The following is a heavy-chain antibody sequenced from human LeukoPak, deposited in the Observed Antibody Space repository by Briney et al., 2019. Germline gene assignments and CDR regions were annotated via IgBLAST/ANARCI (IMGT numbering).Heavy chain of an antibody. J-gene: IGHJ4*01. CDR1: GFSFSSYA. CDR2: ISGSGGCT. D-gene: IGHD1-20*01. V-gene: IGHV3-23*01. CDR3: AKDRLYNAY. Sequence: PGGSLLLSCAACGFSFSSYAMIGVGQAPGRGLVWVSAISGSGGCTYYADSVKGRFIISRDNSKNTLYLQMNRLRAEDTAVYYFAKDRLYNAYWGQGTMVTVSS.